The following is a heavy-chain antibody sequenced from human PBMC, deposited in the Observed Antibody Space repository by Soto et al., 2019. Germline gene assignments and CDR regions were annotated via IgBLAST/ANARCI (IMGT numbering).Heavy chain of an antibody. D-gene: IGHD3-22*01. J-gene: IGHJ4*02. CDR2: IYYSGST. Sequence: SETLSLTCTVSGGSFSSYYWSWIRQPPGKGLEWIGYIYYSGSTNYNPSLKSRVTISGDTSKNQFSLKLSSVTAADTAVYYCARGSVYDYDSSGYLEYYFDYWGQGTLVTVSS. CDR3: ARGSVYDYDSSGYLEYYFDY. CDR1: GGSFSSYY. V-gene: IGHV4-59*01.